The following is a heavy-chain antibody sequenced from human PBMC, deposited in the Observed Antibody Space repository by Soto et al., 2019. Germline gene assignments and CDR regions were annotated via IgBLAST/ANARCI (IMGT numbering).Heavy chain of an antibody. CDR1: GFTFNNAW. CDR2: IKSNADGGTA. Sequence: EVQLVESGGGLVKPGESLTLSCAASGFTFNNAWMSWVRQAPGTGLEWVGRIKSNADGGTADYIPPVKGRFTISRDDSKNTQFLHVNSLNTEDTAVYFCTTGVATAKYYFDFWGQGTLVTVSS. D-gene: IGHD6-25*01. J-gene: IGHJ4*02. V-gene: IGHV3-15*01. CDR3: TTGVATAKYYFDF.